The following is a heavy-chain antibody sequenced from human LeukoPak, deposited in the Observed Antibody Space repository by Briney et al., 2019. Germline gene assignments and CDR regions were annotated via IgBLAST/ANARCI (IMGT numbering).Heavy chain of an antibody. V-gene: IGHV4-59*01. D-gene: IGHD3-9*01. Sequence: SEPLSLTCTVSGGSIGSYYWTWIRQPPGEGLEWIAYIHYSGSTSSNPSLKSRVTVSVDTSNTQFSLKLTSVTAADTAVYYCARDDILTGYYGNFDFWGQGTLITVSS. CDR1: GGSIGSYY. J-gene: IGHJ4*02. CDR3: ARDDILTGYYGNFDF. CDR2: IHYSGST.